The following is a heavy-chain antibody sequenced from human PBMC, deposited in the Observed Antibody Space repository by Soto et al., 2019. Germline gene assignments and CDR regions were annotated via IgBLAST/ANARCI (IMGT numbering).Heavy chain of an antibody. CDR3: AKLARGGISRSDY. D-gene: IGHD6-13*01. CDR2: LKWDSGSI. V-gene: IGHV3-9*01. CDR1: GFTFDDHA. Sequence: EVQLVESGGGLVQPGRSLRLSCAASGFTFDDHAMHWVRQAPGKGLEWVSGLKWDSGSISYADSVKGRFTISRDNAKNSLYLQMNSLRAEDTALYYCAKLARGGISRSDYWGQGTLVTVSS. J-gene: IGHJ4*02.